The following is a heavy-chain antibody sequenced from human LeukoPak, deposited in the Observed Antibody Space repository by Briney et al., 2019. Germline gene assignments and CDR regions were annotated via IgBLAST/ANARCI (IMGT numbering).Heavy chain of an antibody. V-gene: IGHV3-48*03. J-gene: IGHJ4*02. CDR2: ISSSGSTI. CDR3: ARGGGYCSSTSCYGRDFDY. CDR1: GFTSSSYE. D-gene: IGHD2-2*03. Sequence: PGGSLRLSCAASGFTSSSYEMNWVRQAPGKGLEWVSYISSSGSTIYYADSVKGRFTISRDNAKNSLYLQMNSLRAEDTAVYYCARGGGYCSSTSCYGRDFDYWGQGTLVTVSS.